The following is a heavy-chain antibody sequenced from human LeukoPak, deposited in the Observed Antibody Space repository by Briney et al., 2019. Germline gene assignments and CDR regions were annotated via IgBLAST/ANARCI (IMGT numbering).Heavy chain of an antibody. D-gene: IGHD1-26*01. CDR3: ARDRGWELRHFDY. CDR1: GYTFTGYY. V-gene: IGHV1-3*01. CDR2: ISAYNGNT. J-gene: IGHJ4*02. Sequence: ASVKVSCKASGYTFTGYYMHWVRQAPGQGLEWMGWISAYNGNTNYAQKFQGRVTITRNTSASTAFMELSSLRSEDTAVYYCARDRGWELRHFDYWGQGTLVTVSS.